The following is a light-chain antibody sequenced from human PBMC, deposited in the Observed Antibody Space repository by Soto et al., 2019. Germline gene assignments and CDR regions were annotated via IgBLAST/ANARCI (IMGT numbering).Light chain of an antibody. J-gene: IGKJ5*01. CDR1: QTISSW. Sequence: DIQMTQSPFTMSGSGGDSVTITCRASQTISSWLAWYQQQPGKAPKLLIYDASSLATGVPSRFGGSGSGTDFTFTTITLRPEDLATYYCQHYHDFPITFGQGTRLEIK. CDR3: QHYHDFPIT. V-gene: IGKV1-5*01. CDR2: DAS.